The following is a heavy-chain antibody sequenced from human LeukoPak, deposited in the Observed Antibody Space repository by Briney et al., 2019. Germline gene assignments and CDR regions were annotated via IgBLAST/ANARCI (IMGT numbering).Heavy chain of an antibody. CDR2: INPSSGGT. Sequence: GASVKVSCKASGYTFTGYYMHWVRQAPGQGLEWMGWINPSSGGTNYAQKFQGRVTMTRDTSISTAYMELSRLRSDDTAVYYCARSHYYGSGSGGYWGQGTLVTVSS. J-gene: IGHJ4*02. V-gene: IGHV1-2*02. CDR3: ARSHYYGSGSGGY. CDR1: GYTFTGYY. D-gene: IGHD3-10*01.